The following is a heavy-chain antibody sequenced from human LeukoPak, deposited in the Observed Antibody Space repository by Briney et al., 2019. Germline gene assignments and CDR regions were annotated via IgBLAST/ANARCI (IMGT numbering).Heavy chain of an antibody. CDR2: IRYDGSNK. J-gene: IGHJ4*02. D-gene: IGHD6-19*01. V-gene: IGHV3-30*02. CDR3: ATGYSSGWYGRLDY. CDR1: GFTFSSYG. Sequence: GGSLRLSCAASGFTFSSYGMHWVRQAPGKGLEWVAFIRYDGSNKYYADSVKARFTLSRVNSKNTMYLQMNTLRAEDTAVYHCATGYSSGWYGRLDYWGQGTLVTVSS.